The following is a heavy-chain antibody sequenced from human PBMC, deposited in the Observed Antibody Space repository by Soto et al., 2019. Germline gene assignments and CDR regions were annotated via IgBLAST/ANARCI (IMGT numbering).Heavy chain of an antibody. J-gene: IGHJ4*03. Sequence: EVQLVESGGGLVRPGGSLRLSCAASGFTFSSYWMHWVRQAPGKGLVWVSRINEDGGTTDYADSVKGRFTISRDNAKNTLNLQMNRLSVEDTAVSYCANDPSGRADYWGQGTTVTVS. D-gene: IGHD3-10*01. V-gene: IGHV3-74*02. CDR1: GFTFSSYW. CDR2: INEDGGTT. CDR3: ANDPSGRADY.